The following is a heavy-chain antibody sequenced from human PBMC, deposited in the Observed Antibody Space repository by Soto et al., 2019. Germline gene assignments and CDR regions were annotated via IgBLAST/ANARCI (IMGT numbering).Heavy chain of an antibody. CDR1: GFSLSTSGMC. CDR3: ARIQTGGYSFYGMDV. D-gene: IGHD5-18*01. V-gene: IGHV2-70*01. Sequence: ESGPTLVNPTQTLTLTCTFSGFSLSTSGMCVSWIRQPPGKALEWLALIDWDDDKYYSTSLKTRLTISKDTSKNQVVLTMTNMDPVDTATYYCARIQTGGYSFYGMDVWGQGTTATVSS. CDR2: IDWDDDK. J-gene: IGHJ6*02.